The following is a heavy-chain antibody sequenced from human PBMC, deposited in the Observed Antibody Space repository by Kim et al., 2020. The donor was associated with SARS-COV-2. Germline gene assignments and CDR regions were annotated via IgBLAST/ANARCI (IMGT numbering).Heavy chain of an antibody. Sequence: YADSVKGRFTISRDNAKNTLYLQMNSLRAEDTAVYYCARAVVGSPNWFDPWGQGTLVTVSS. D-gene: IGHD2-15*01. J-gene: IGHJ5*02. V-gene: IGHV3-74*01. CDR3: ARAVVGSPNWFDP.